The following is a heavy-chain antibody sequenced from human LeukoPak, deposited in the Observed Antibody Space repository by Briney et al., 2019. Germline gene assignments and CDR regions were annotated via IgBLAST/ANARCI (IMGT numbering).Heavy chain of an antibody. J-gene: IGHJ4*02. Sequence: PGGSLRLSCEASGFTFSSISMNWVRQAPGKGLEWVSSISSSSSYIYYADSVKGRFTISRDNAKNSLYLQMNSPRAEDTAVYYCARDPGDGSSFDYWGQGTLVTVSS. CDR2: ISSSSSYI. CDR1: GFTFSSIS. CDR3: ARDPGDGSSFDY. D-gene: IGHD5-24*01. V-gene: IGHV3-21*01.